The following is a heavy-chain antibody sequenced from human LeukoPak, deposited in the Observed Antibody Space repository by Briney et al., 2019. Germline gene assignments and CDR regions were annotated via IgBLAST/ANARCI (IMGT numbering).Heavy chain of an antibody. CDR2: ISSSGSST. CDR3: ARRSGGYLS. J-gene: IGHJ5*02. D-gene: IGHD1-26*01. Sequence: PGGSLRLSCTFSGFTFSSYAMTWVRQAPGKGPEWVSAISSSGSSTYYADSVKGRFTISRDNAKNSLYLQMNSLRAEDTAVYYCARRSGGYLSWGQGTLVTVSS. V-gene: IGHV3-23*01. CDR1: GFTFSSYA.